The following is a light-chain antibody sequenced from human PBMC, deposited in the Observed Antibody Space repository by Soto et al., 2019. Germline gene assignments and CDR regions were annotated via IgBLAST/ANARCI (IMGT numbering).Light chain of an antibody. V-gene: IGKV3-15*01. CDR3: QQYNNWPPVT. J-gene: IGKJ2*01. CDR1: QSVSNN. CDR2: GAS. Sequence: EIVMTQSPATLSVTPGERATLSCRASQSVSNNLAWYQQKPGQTPRLLIYGASTRATGIPVRFSGSGSGTEFTLTISSLQSEDFAVYYCQQYNNWPPVTFGQGTKLEIK.